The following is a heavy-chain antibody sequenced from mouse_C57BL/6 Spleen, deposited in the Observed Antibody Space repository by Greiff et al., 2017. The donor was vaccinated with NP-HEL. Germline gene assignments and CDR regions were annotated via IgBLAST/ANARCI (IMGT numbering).Heavy chain of an antibody. J-gene: IGHJ4*01. CDR2: INPNNGGT. V-gene: IGHV1-26*01. CDR3: ASPSNWDVNAMYY. CDR1: GYTFTDYY. D-gene: IGHD4-1*01. Sequence: EVQLQQSGPELVKPGASVKISCKASGYTFTDYYMNWVKQSHGKSLEWIGDINPNNGGTSYNQKFQGKATLTVDKSSSTAYMELRSLTSEDSAVYYSASPSNWDVNAMYYWGQGTSVTVSS.